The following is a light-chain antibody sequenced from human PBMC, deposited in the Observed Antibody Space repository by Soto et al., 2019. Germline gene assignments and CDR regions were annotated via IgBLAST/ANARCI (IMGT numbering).Light chain of an antibody. CDR1: QSVSSGY. V-gene: IGKV3-20*01. CDR3: QQDGSAPWT. J-gene: IGKJ1*01. Sequence: EIGLTQSPGTLSLSPGDRATLSCRASQSVSSGYLVWFQQKPGQAPRHLVDGPATRIAGIPDRFGGSVSVKDFTLTLGSRRLVDSAVYFCQQDGSAPWTFGRGTKVQV. CDR2: GPA.